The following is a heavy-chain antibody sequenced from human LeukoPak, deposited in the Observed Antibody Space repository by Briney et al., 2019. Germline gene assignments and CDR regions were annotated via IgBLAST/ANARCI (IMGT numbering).Heavy chain of an antibody. V-gene: IGHV5-51*01. CDR3: ARGDHYDFWRGYYEVGTQFDY. Sequence: GESLKISCKGSGYSFTSYWIGWVRQMPGKGLEWMGIIYPGDSDTRYSPSFQGQVTISADKSISTAYLQWSSLKASDTAMYYRARGDHYDFWRGYYEVGTQFDYWGQGTLVTVSS. CDR1: GYSFTSYW. CDR2: IYPGDSDT. D-gene: IGHD3-3*01. J-gene: IGHJ4*02.